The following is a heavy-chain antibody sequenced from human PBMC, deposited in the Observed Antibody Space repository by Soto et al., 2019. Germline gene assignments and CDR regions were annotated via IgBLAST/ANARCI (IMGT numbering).Heavy chain of an antibody. J-gene: IGHJ4*02. CDR3: AREREGGSGDCYPYFDY. CDR2: IYHSGST. D-gene: IGHD2-21*02. V-gene: IGHV4-30-2*01. Sequence: SETLSLTCAVSGGSISSGGYSWSWIRQPPGKGLEWIAYIYHSGSTYYNPSLKSRVTISVDKSKNQFSLKLSSVTAADTAVFYCAREREGGSGDCYPYFDYWGQGTLVTVSS. CDR1: GGSISSGGYS.